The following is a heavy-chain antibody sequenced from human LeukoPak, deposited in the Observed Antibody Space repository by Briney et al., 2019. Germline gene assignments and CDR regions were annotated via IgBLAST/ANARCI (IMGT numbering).Heavy chain of an antibody. Sequence: ASVKVSCKASGYAFTSYYMHWVRQAPGQGLEWMGIINPSGGSTSYAQKFQGRVTMTRDTSTSTVYMGLSSLRSEDTAVYYCARDLYSYGYGDDYWGQGTLVTVSS. V-gene: IGHV1-46*01. J-gene: IGHJ4*02. CDR1: GYAFTSYY. CDR2: INPSGGST. D-gene: IGHD5-18*01. CDR3: ARDLYSYGYGDDY.